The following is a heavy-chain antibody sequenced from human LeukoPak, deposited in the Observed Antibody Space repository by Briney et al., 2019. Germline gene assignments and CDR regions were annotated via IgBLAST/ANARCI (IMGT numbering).Heavy chain of an antibody. CDR1: GSTFSNYW. Sequence: PGGSLRLSCAASGSTFSNYWMSWVRQTPGKGLEWVANIKQDGSEQYYVDSMEGRFTVSRDNAKNSLSLQMNSLRADDTAVYYCARNSGWSVDYWGQGALVTVS. CDR2: IKQDGSEQ. CDR3: ARNSGWSVDY. D-gene: IGHD6-19*01. J-gene: IGHJ4*02. V-gene: IGHV3-7*01.